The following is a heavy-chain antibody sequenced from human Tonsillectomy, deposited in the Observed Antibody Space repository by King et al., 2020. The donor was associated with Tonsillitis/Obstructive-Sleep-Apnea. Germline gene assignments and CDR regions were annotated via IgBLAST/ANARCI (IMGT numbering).Heavy chain of an antibody. D-gene: IGHD3-22*01. V-gene: IGHV1-24*01. CDR1: GYTLTELS. Sequence: VQLVQSGAEVKKPGASVKVSCKVSGYTLTELSMHWVRQAPGKGLEWMGGFDPEDGETIYAQKFQGRVTMTEDTSTDTAYMELSSLRSEDTAVYYCATKTATYYYDSSGYPDAFDICGQGTMVTVSS. J-gene: IGHJ3*02. CDR3: ATKTATYYYDSSGYPDAFDI. CDR2: FDPEDGET.